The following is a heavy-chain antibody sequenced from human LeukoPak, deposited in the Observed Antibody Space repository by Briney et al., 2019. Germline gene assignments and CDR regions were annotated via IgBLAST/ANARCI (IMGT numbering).Heavy chain of an antibody. J-gene: IGHJ6*02. CDR1: GFTFSSYA. CDR2: ISGSGGST. V-gene: IGHV3-23*01. Sequence: GGSLRLSCAASGFTFSSYAMSWVRQAPGKGLEWVSAISGSGGSTYHADSVKGRFTISRDNSKNTLYLQMNSLRAEDTAVYYCAKHSGSYPVPGMDVWGQGTTVTVSS. D-gene: IGHD1-26*01. CDR3: AKHSGSYPVPGMDV.